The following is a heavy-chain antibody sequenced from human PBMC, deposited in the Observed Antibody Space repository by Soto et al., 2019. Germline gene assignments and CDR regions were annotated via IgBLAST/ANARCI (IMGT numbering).Heavy chain of an antibody. V-gene: IGHV3-23*01. Sequence: PGGSLRLSCTASGFIFNNSAMTWVRQAPGQGLQWVASVSDNGGSRGGTYNADSVKGRFTISRDNSKNTLYLQLDSLTGADTAVYYCASAKAVVIAALGIWGQGTMVTVSS. CDR2: VSDNGGSRGGT. CDR3: ASAKAVVIAALGI. D-gene: IGHD2-21*01. CDR1: GFIFNNSA. J-gene: IGHJ3*02.